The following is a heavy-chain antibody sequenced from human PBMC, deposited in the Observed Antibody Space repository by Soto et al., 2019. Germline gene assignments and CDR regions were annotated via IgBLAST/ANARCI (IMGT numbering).Heavy chain of an antibody. J-gene: IGHJ4*02. CDR2: ISYDGSNK. Sequence: QVQLVESGGGVVQPGRSLRLSCAASGFTFSSYAMHWVRQAPGKGLEWVAVISYDGSNKYYADSVKGRFTISRDNSKNTLYLQMNSLRAEDTAVYYCARIAVAGTWRGFDYWGQGTLVTVSS. CDR1: GFTFSSYA. CDR3: ARIAVAGTWRGFDY. D-gene: IGHD6-19*01. V-gene: IGHV3-30-3*01.